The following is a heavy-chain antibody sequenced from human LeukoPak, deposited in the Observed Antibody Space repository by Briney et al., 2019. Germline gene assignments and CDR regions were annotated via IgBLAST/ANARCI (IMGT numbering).Heavy chain of an antibody. V-gene: IGHV3-21*01. CDR2: ISSSSSYI. J-gene: IGHJ4*02. CDR3: ARQGGGYVDFDY. CDR1: GFTFSSYS. D-gene: IGHD5-12*01. Sequence: NPGGSLRLSCAASGFTFSSYSMNWVRQAPGKGLEWVSSISSSSSYIYYADSVKGRFTISRDNAKNSLYLQMNSLRAEDTAVYYCARQGGGYVDFDYWGQGTLVTVSS.